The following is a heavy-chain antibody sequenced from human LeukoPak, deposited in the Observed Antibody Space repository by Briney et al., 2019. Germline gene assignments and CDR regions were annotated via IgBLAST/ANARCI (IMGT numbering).Heavy chain of an antibody. J-gene: IGHJ6*03. CDR2: IYYFGRT. CDR1: GASITSSYHF. V-gene: IGHV4-39*07. CDR3: ARSVEGYCRGGSCYYYSYYMDV. Sequence: PSETLSLTCTVSGASITSSYHFWAWVRQPPGKGLEYIGSIYYFGRTYYNLSLKSRVTISVETSNNQFSLKLSSVTAADTAVYYCARSVEGYCRGGSCYYYSYYMDVWGKGTTVTVSS. D-gene: IGHD2-15*01.